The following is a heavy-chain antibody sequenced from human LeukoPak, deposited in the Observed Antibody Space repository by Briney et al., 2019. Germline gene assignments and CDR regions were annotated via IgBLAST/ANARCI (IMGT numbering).Heavy chain of an antibody. V-gene: IGHV3-7*01. J-gene: IGHJ4*02. CDR2: INQDGSGQ. Sequence: PGGSLRLSCVASGFAFSSYWASWVRQAPGKGLEWVANINQDGSGQNYVDSVRGRFTISRDNAKNSVYLQMSSLRAEDTGVYYCARSLWPEDYWGQGILVTVSS. CDR3: ARSLWPEDY. CDR1: GFAFSSYW. D-gene: IGHD2-21*01.